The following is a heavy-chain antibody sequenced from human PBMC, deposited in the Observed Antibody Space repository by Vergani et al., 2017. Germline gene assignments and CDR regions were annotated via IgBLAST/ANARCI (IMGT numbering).Heavy chain of an antibody. CDR2: IKHDGSEK. V-gene: IGHV3-7*01. CDR3: ARGVDAFDI. J-gene: IGHJ3*02. Sequence: EVQLVESGGGLVQPGGSLRLSCAASGFTFSSYYMSWVRQAPGEGLEWVANIKHDGSEKYHVDTVKGRFTISRDNAKNSLYLQMNSLRVEDTAVDYCARGVDAFDIWGQGTMVTVSS. CDR1: GFTFSSYY.